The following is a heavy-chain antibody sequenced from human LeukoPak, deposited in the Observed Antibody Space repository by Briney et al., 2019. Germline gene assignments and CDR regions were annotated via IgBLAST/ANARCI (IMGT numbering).Heavy chain of an antibody. CDR2: IYYSGST. D-gene: IGHD6-13*01. J-gene: IGHJ4*02. V-gene: IGHV4-39*01. CDR3: ARGIGIAAAGHFDY. Sequence: SETLSLTCTVSGDSVSSTGYYWGWIRQPPGKGLEWIGTIYYSGSTYYNPSLKSRVTMSEDTSRNQFSLRLSSVNAADTAVYYCARGIGIAAAGHFDYWGQGTLVTVSS. CDR1: GDSVSSTGYY.